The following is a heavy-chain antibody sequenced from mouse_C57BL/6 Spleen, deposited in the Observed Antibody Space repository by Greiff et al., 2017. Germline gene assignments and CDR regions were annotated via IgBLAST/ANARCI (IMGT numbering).Heavy chain of an antibody. CDR3: ARPHDYYAMDY. Sequence: EVKLVESGGGLVKPGGSLKLSCAASGFTFSDYGMHWVRQAPEKGLEWVAYLSSGSSTIYYADTVKGRVTISRDNAKNTLFLQMTSLRSEDTAMYVCARPHDYYAMDYWGQGTSVTVSS. CDR1: GFTFSDYG. CDR2: LSSGSSTI. V-gene: IGHV5-17*01. J-gene: IGHJ4*01.